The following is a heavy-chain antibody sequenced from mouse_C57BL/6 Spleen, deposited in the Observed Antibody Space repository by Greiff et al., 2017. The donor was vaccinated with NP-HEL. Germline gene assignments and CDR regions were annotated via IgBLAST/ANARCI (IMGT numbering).Heavy chain of an antibody. CDR3: TRDNVVAAGGYYAMDY. Sequence: EVQLMESGDGLVKPGGSLKLSCAASGFTFSSYAMSWVRQTPEKRLEWVAFISSGGGYTYYADTVKGRFTISIDNTSNTLYLQMSSLMSEDAAMYYCTRDNVVAAGGYYAMDYWGQGTSVTVSS. V-gene: IGHV5-9-1*02. CDR2: ISSGGGYT. J-gene: IGHJ4*01. CDR1: GFTFSSYA.